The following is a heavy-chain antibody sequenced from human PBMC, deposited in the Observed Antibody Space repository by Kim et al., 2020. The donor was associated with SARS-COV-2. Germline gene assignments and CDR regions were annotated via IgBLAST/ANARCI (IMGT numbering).Heavy chain of an antibody. Sequence: GGSLRLSCAASGFTVSRNYMTWVRQAPGKGLEWVSVIYSDESGGSSYYADSVWGRFTISRDNSKNTLYLQMNSLTAEDTAVYYCASGHCSGVTCYNNPDYWGQGTLVTVSS. CDR1: GFTVSRNY. D-gene: IGHD2-15*01. J-gene: IGHJ4*02. CDR2: IYSDESGGSS. V-gene: IGHV3-53*01. CDR3: ASGHCSGVTCYNNPDY.